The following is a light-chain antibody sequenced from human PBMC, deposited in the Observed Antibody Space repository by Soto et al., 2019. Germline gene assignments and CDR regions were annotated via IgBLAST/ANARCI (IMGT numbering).Light chain of an antibody. Sequence: EIVLTQSPATLSLSPGERATLSCSASQSVSSYLAWYQQKPGQAPRLLIYDASNRATGIPARFSGSGSGTDFTLTISSLEPEDVAVYYCQQRNSWPPVYTFGQGTKLEI. CDR3: QQRNSWPPVYT. J-gene: IGKJ2*01. CDR1: QSVSSY. V-gene: IGKV3-11*01. CDR2: DAS.